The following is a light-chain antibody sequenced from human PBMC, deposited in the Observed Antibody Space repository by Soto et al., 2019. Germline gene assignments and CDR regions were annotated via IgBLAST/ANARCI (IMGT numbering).Light chain of an antibody. Sequence: QSALTQPASVSGSPGQSITISCTGTSSDVGGYNYVSWYQQHPGKAPKLMIYDVSNRPSGVSNRFSGSKSGNTASLTISGLQAEDEADYYCNSYTSSSTVGFGGGTKLTVL. CDR2: DVS. CDR3: NSYTSSSTVG. CDR1: SSDVGGYNY. J-gene: IGLJ2*01. V-gene: IGLV2-14*01.